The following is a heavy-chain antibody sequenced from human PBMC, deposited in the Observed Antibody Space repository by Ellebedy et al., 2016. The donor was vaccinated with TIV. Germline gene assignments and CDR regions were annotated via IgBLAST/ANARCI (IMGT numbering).Heavy chain of an antibody. J-gene: IGHJ6*02. CDR1: GYTFTSYA. CDR2: ISAYNGNT. CDR3: ARDHNSRGYHYYYGMDV. D-gene: IGHD3-10*01. V-gene: IGHV1-18*01. Sequence: AASVKVSCKASGYTFTSYAMHWVRQAPGQRLEWMGWISAYNGNTNYAQKLQGRVTMTTDTSTNTAYMELRSLRSDDTAVYYCARDHNSRGYHYYYGMDVWGQGTTVTVSS.